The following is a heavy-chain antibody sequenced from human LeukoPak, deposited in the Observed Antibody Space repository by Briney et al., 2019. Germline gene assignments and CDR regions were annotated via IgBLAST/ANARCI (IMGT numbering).Heavy chain of an antibody. CDR1: GFTFSSYG. CDR3: AKGPDYYYYYMDV. V-gene: IGHV3-30*18. J-gene: IGHJ6*03. Sequence: PGGSLRLSCAASGFTFSSYGMHWVRQAPGKGLEWVAVISYDGSNKYYADSVKGRFTISRDNSKNTLYLQMNSLRAEDTAVYYCAKGPDYYYYYMDVWGKGTTVTVSS. CDR2: ISYDGSNK.